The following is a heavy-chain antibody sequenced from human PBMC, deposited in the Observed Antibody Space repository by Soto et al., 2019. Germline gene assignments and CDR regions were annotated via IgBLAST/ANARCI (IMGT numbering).Heavy chain of an antibody. CDR3: TTDSYFTLKLVRFDY. V-gene: IGHV1-3*01. J-gene: IGHJ4*01. D-gene: IGHD3-22*01. Sequence: AASVKVSCKASGYTFTSYAMHWVRQAPGQRLEWMGWINAGNGNTKYSQKFQGRVTITRDTSASTAFMELSSLRSEDTAVYYCTTDSYFTLKLVRFDYWGLGTLVTVSS. CDR1: GYTFTSYA. CDR2: INAGNGNT.